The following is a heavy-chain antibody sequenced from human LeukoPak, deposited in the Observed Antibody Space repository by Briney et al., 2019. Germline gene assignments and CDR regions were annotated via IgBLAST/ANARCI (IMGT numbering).Heavy chain of an antibody. CDR1: GGSFSGYY. CDR2: VNHSGST. D-gene: IGHD6-13*01. V-gene: IGHV4-34*01. J-gene: IGHJ6*03. CDR3: AREAPYSSSWGYYYCYYMDV. Sequence: PSETLSLTCAAYGGSFSGYYWSWIRQPPGKGREWIGEVNHSGSTNYNPSLKSRVTISVDTSKNQFSLKLSSVTAADTAVYYCAREAPYSSSWGYYYCYYMDVWGKGTTVTVSS.